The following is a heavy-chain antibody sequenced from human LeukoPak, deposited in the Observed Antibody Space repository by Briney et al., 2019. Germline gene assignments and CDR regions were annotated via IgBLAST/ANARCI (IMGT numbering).Heavy chain of an antibody. CDR3: ARHRSARAAARTGTRLYYYGMDV. D-gene: IGHD6-13*01. J-gene: IGHJ6*02. CDR1: GDSISSSSYY. Sequence: PSETLSLTCTVSGDSISSSSYYWGWIRQPPGKGLEWIGSIYYSGSTYYNPSLKSRVTISVDTSKNQFSLKLSSATAADTAVYYCARHRSARAAARTGTRLYYYGMDVWGQGTTVTVSS. V-gene: IGHV4-39*01. CDR2: IYYSGST.